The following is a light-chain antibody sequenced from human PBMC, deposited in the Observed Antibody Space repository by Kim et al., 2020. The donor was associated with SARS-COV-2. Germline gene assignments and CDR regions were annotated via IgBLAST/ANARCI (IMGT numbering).Light chain of an antibody. J-gene: IGLJ2*01. CDR1: SSDVGYYNY. V-gene: IGLV2-14*03. Sequence: QSALTQPASVSGSPGQSITISCTGTSSDVGYYNYVSWYQQHPGKAPKLMIYDVSNRPSGVSNRFSGSKSGNTASLTISGLQAEDEADYYCSSYTRSSTSVVFGGGTQLTVL. CDR3: SSYTRSSTSVV. CDR2: DVS.